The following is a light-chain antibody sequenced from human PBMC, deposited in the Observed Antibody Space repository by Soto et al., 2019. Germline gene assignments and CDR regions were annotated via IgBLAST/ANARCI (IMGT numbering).Light chain of an antibody. V-gene: IGKV1-12*01. CDR3: QQANRFPLT. CDR2: SAS. CDR1: HPINDW. J-gene: IGKJ4*01. Sequence: DIRMTQSPSSVSASVGDTVTITCRASHPINDWLAWYQQKRGKAPKLLIYSASTLDTGVPSRFSGSASGTDFTLPISSLQPEDLATNYCQQANRFPLTFGGGTTVEI.